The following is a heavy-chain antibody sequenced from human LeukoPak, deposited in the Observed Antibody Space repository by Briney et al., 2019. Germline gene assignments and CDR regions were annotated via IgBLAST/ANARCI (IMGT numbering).Heavy chain of an antibody. CDR2: IYTSGST. D-gene: IGHD3-10*01. Sequence: PSETLSLTCTVSGGSISSYYWSWIRQPAGKGLEWIGRIYTSGSTNYNPSLKSRVTMSVDTSKNQFSLKLSSVTAADTAVYYCARGSLLRFGEFDNWFDPWGQGTLVTVSS. J-gene: IGHJ5*02. V-gene: IGHV4-4*07. CDR1: GGSISSYY. CDR3: ARGSLLRFGEFDNWFDP.